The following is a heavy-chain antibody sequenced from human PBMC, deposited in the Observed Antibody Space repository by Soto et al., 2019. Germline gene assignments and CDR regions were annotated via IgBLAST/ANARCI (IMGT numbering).Heavy chain of an antibody. CDR1: GFTFSSYA. D-gene: IGHD2-15*01. Sequence: EVQLLESGGGLVQPGGSLRLSCAASGFTFSSYAMSWVRQAPGKGLEWVSAISGSGGSTYYADSVKGRFTISRDNSKNTLYLHMNNLRADEKAIYYSAEDVSRGYCSGGSCYADAFDIWGQGTMVTVSS. CDR3: AEDVSRGYCSGGSCYADAFDI. V-gene: IGHV3-23*01. CDR2: ISGSGGST. J-gene: IGHJ3*02.